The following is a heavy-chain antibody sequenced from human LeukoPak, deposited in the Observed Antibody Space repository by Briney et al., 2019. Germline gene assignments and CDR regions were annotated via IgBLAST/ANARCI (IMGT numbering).Heavy chain of an antibody. CDR2: IYYSGST. D-gene: IGHD3-10*01. J-gene: IGHJ3*02. Sequence: PSETLSLTCTVSGGSISSSSYYWGWIRQPPGKGLEWIGSIYYSGSTYYNPSLKSRVTISVDTSKNQFSLKLSSVTAADTAVYYCARDEGLLWFEELEGHAFDIWGQGTMVTVSS. CDR3: ARDEGLLWFEELEGHAFDI. CDR1: GGSISSSSYY. V-gene: IGHV4-39*07.